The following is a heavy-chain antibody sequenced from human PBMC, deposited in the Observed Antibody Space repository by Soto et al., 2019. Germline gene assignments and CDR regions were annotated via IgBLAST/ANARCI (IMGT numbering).Heavy chain of an antibody. V-gene: IGHV3-53*01. CDR1: GVTVNTNY. J-gene: IGHJ3*02. D-gene: IGHD3-16*01. Sequence: EVQLVESGGGLIQPGGSLRLSCAASGVTVNTNYMSWVRQSPGKGLEWVSLIESGGSIYYADYVKGRFTISRDIFKNTLSLQMNSLRVEDTAVYYCASTTVWKNAFEIWGQGTLVTVSS. CDR2: IESGGSI. CDR3: ASTTVWKNAFEI.